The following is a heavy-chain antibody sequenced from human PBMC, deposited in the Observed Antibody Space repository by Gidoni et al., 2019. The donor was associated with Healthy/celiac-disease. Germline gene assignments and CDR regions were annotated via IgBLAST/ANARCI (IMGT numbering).Heavy chain of an antibody. J-gene: IGHJ4*02. D-gene: IGHD3-10*01. V-gene: IGHV3-21*01. CDR1: GFTFSSYS. Sequence: EVQLVESGGGLVKPGGSLRLSCAASGFTFSSYSMNWVRQAPGKGLEWVSSISSSSSYIYYADSVKGRFTISRDNAKNSLYLQMNSLRAEDTAVYYCARELSITMVRGVISSLGYWGQGTLVTVSS. CDR3: ARELSITMVRGVISSLGY. CDR2: ISSSSSYI.